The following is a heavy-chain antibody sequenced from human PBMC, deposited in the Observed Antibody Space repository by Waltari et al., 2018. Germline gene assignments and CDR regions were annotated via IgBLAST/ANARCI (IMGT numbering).Heavy chain of an antibody. D-gene: IGHD4-17*01. V-gene: IGHV4-38-2*01. CDR3: ARQTDGDYRGGMDV. CDR1: GYSISSGYY. Sequence: QVQLQESGPGLVKPSETLSLTCAVSGYSISSGYYWGWIRQPPGKGLEWIGSIYHSGDTYYNPSLKSRVTRSVYTSKNQFSLKLSSVTAADTAVYYCARQTDGDYRGGMDVWGQGTTVTVSS. CDR2: IYHSGDT. J-gene: IGHJ6*02.